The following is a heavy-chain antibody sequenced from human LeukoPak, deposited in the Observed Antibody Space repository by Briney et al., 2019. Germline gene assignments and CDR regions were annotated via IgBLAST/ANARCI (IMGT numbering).Heavy chain of an antibody. Sequence: SETLSLTCTVSGGSISSYYWSWIRQPPGKGLEWIGYIYYSGSTNYNPSLKSRVTISVDTSKNQFPLKLSSVTAADTAVYYCARGRSSPRPYYFDYWGQGTLVTVSS. CDR2: IYYSGST. CDR1: GGSISSYY. J-gene: IGHJ4*02. D-gene: IGHD6-19*01. CDR3: ARGRSSPRPYYFDY. V-gene: IGHV4-59*08.